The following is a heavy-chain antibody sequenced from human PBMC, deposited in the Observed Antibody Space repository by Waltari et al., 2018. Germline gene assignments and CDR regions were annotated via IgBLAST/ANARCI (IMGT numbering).Heavy chain of an antibody. Sequence: QVQLQQWGAGLLKPSETLSLTCAGYGGSFSGYCWSWIRPSPGTGLEGIGEITQSGTTNNHPSLKSRVTTSVDTSKNQFSLKLSSVTAADTAVYYCARGPMLDYGANSGHYYYGMDVWGQGTTVTVSS. CDR2: ITQSGTT. J-gene: IGHJ6*02. CDR1: GGSFSGYC. D-gene: IGHD4-17*01. CDR3: ARGPMLDYGANSGHYYYGMDV. V-gene: IGHV4-34*01.